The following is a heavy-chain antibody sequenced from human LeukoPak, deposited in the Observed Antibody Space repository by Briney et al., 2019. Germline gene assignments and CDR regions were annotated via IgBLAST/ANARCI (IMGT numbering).Heavy chain of an antibody. D-gene: IGHD1-26*01. CDR2: IYYSGST. J-gene: IGHJ4*02. V-gene: IGHV4-39*01. Sequence: YMSWIRQPPGKGLEWIATIYYSGSTYYNASLKSRITIAVDTSKSQFSLKLSSVTAADTAVYYCARLNYYGFDYWGQGTLVTFSS. CDR1: Y. CDR3: ARLNYYGFDY.